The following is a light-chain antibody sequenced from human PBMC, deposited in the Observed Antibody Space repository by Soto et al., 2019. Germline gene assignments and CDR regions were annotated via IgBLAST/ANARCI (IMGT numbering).Light chain of an antibody. CDR2: KVS. CDR1: QSLLHSNGNTY. V-gene: IGKV2-30*02. Sequence: DVVMTQSPLSLPVTLGQPASISCRSSQSLLHSNGNTYLNWFQQRPGQSPRRLFYKVSIRDSGVADRFSGSGSGTDFTLKISRVEADDVGVYYCMQGTHWPRTFGQGTKVEIK. CDR3: MQGTHWPRT. J-gene: IGKJ1*01.